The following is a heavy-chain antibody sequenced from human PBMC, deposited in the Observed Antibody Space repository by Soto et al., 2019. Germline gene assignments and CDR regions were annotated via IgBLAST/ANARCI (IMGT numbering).Heavy chain of an antibody. Sequence: KSSETLSLTCTVSGGSISSGGYYWSWIRQHPGKGLEWIGYIYYSGSTYYNPSLKSRVTISVDTSKNQFSLKLSSVTAADTAVYYCARAMITFGGVIVYFDYWGQGTLVTVSS. CDR3: ARAMITFGGVIVYFDY. J-gene: IGHJ4*02. V-gene: IGHV4-31*03. CDR1: GGSISSGGYY. CDR2: IYYSGST. D-gene: IGHD3-16*02.